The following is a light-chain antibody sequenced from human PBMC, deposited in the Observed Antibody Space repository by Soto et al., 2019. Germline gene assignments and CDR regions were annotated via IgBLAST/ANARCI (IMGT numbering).Light chain of an antibody. Sequence: DIQMTQSPSSLSASIGDRVTITCRASQAISNYLAWYQQRPGRVPKLLIYGASTLHSGVPSRFSGSGSGTDFNLNINSLQPEDVATYYCQNYNSAPQTFGQGTKVEI. V-gene: IGKV1-27*01. CDR2: GAS. CDR3: QNYNSAPQT. CDR1: QAISNY. J-gene: IGKJ1*01.